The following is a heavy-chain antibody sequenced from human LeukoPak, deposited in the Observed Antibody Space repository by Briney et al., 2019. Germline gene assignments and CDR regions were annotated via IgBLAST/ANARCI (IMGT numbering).Heavy chain of an antibody. Sequence: GASVKVSCKASGYTFTSYDINWVRQATGQGLEWMGWMNPNSGNTGYAQKFQGRVTMTRNTSISTAYMELSSLRSEDTAVYYCARMVTQWFGELFAVRWFDPWGQGTLVTVSS. CDR1: GYTFTSYD. D-gene: IGHD3-10*01. J-gene: IGHJ5*02. V-gene: IGHV1-8*01. CDR3: ARMVTQWFGELFAVRWFDP. CDR2: MNPNSGNT.